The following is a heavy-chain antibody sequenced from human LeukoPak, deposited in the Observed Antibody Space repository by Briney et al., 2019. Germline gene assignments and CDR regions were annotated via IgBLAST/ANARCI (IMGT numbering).Heavy chain of an antibody. CDR3: ARAPSAGNFVLYYFDY. Sequence: GGSLRLSCAASGFTYSSYSMNWVRQAPGKGLEWVSYISSTSATIYYADSVKGRFTISRDNAKNSLYLQMNSLRAEDTAVYYCARAPSAGNFVLYYFDYWGQGTLVAVSS. CDR2: ISSTSATI. J-gene: IGHJ4*02. D-gene: IGHD3-16*02. V-gene: IGHV3-48*01. CDR1: GFTYSSYS.